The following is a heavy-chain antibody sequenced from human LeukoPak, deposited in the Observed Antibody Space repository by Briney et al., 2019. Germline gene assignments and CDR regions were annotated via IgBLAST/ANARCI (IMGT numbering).Heavy chain of an antibody. D-gene: IGHD2-2*01. CDR3: ASAGYCSSTSCYSFDY. CDR2: IYYSGST. Sequence: PSETLSLTCTVSGGSISSYYWSWIRQPPGKGLEWIGYIYYSGSTNYNPSLKSRVTISEDTSKNQFSLKLSSVTAADTAVYYCASAGYCSSTSCYSFDYWGQGTLVTVSS. J-gene: IGHJ4*02. CDR1: GGSISSYY. V-gene: IGHV4-59*08.